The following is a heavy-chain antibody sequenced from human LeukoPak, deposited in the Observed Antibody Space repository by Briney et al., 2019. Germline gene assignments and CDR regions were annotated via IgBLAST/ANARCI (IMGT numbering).Heavy chain of an antibody. V-gene: IGHV3-30*18. Sequence: GGSLRLSCAASGFTFSSHGMHWVRQAPGKGLGWVAVILYDGSNTYYADSVKGRFTISRDNSKNTLYLQMSSLRAEDTAVYYCAKGYYYADDYWGQGTLVTVSS. D-gene: IGHD3-10*01. J-gene: IGHJ4*02. CDR1: GFTFSSHG. CDR3: AKGYYYADDY. CDR2: ILYDGSNT.